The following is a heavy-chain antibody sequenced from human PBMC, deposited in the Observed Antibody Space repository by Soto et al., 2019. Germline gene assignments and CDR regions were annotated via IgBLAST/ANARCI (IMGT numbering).Heavy chain of an antibody. J-gene: IGHJ5*02. V-gene: IGHV4-38-2*02. CDR2: IYHSGTT. D-gene: IGHD3-22*01. CDR1: GFSISSGYF. CDR3: ARDSSGYYWFDP. Sequence: PSETLSLTCAVSGFSISSGYFWGWIRQPPGKGPEWLGSIYHSGTTYYNPSVKGRVTISVDTSKNQFSLKMSSVTAADTAVYYCARDSSGYYWFDPCGQRTLLTVSS.